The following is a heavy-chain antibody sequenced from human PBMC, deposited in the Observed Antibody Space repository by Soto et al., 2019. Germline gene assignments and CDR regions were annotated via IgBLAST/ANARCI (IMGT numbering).Heavy chain of an antibody. CDR2: ISDTSSYT. Sequence: QMQLVESGGGLVKPGGSLRLSCAASGFIFSDYYMSWIRQAPGKGLERVSYISDTSSYTNYADSVKGRFTISRDNAKVSLYLQRNSLRAEDTAIYYCAREDYYDSSGVDYWGQGTLVTVSS. CDR3: AREDYYDSSGVDY. V-gene: IGHV3-11*06. J-gene: IGHJ4*02. CDR1: GFIFSDYY. D-gene: IGHD3-22*01.